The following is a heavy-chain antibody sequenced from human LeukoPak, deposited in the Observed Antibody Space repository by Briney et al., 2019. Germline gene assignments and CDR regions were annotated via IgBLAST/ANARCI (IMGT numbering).Heavy chain of an antibody. V-gene: IGHV5-51*01. Sequence: GESLKISCQGSGYTFSNYWIGWVRQMPGKGLQWMGIIYPGDSDTRYNPSFQGQVTISADKSISTAYLHWSSLKASDSAIYYCARRGAASEWFDPWGQGTRVTVSP. CDR2: IYPGDSDT. J-gene: IGHJ5*02. CDR1: GYTFSNYW. CDR3: ARRGAASEWFDP.